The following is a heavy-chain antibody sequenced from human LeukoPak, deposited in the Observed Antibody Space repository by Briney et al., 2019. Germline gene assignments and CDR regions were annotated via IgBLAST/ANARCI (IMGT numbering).Heavy chain of an antibody. Sequence: ASVKVSCKTSGYTFTGYYIHWVRQAPGQGPEWMGWISPNSGGTNYAQKFQDRVSMNRDTSINTAYMELSRLRSDDTAVYYCARVRSYCTNGVCYWDLDYWGQGTLVTVSS. D-gene: IGHD2-8*01. J-gene: IGHJ4*02. CDR3: ARVRSYCTNGVCYWDLDY. V-gene: IGHV1-2*02. CDR2: ISPNSGGT. CDR1: GYTFTGYY.